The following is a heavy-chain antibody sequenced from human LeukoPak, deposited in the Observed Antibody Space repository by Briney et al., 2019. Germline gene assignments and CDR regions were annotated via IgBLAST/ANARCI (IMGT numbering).Heavy chain of an antibody. CDR2: IRSKAYGGTT. D-gene: IGHD3-10*01. Sequence: GGSLRLSCTASGFTFGDYAMSWVRQAPGKGLEWVGFIRSKAYGGTTEYGASVKGRFTISRDDSKSIAYLQMNSLKTEDTAVYCCTRVPLWFGELSFDYGGQGTLVTVSS. CDR3: TRVPLWFGELSFDY. CDR1: GFTFGDYA. J-gene: IGHJ4*02. V-gene: IGHV3-49*04.